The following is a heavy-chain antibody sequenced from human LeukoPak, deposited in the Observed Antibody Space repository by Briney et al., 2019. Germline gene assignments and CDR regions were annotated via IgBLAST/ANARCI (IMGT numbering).Heavy chain of an antibody. V-gene: IGHV3-49*04. CDR2: IRSKAYGETT. CDR1: GFSFGDYA. J-gene: IGHJ4*02. Sequence: GGSLRLSCTASGFSFGDYAMSWVRQVPGKGLEWLGLIRSKAYGETTEYAASVKNRFTISRDDSKSIAYLQMNSLETEDTAVYSCTATYYYGSGTYRYFDYWGQGTLVTVSS. CDR3: TATYYYGSGTYRYFDY. D-gene: IGHD3-10*01.